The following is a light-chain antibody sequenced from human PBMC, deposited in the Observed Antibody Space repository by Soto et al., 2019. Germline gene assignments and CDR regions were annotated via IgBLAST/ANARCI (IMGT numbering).Light chain of an antibody. CDR1: QSVSGW. CDR3: QQYMSYS. J-gene: IGKJ1*01. Sequence: DIQMTQSPSTLSASVGDTVTVICRASQSVSGWLAWYQQKPGEAPKLLIYDASTLESGVPSRFSGSGSGTEFTLTISSLQPDDFATYYCQQYMSYSFGQGTKVDIK. V-gene: IGKV1-5*02. CDR2: DAS.